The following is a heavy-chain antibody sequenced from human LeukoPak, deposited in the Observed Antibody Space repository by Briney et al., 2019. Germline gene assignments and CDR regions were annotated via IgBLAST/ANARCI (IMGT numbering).Heavy chain of an antibody. CDR3: AKYELSSGWPHFDY. CDR1: GFTFSSYA. D-gene: IGHD6-19*01. CDR2: ISGSGGST. Sequence: PGGSLRLSCAASGFTFSSYAMSWVRQAPGKGLEWVSAISGSGGSTYYADSVKGRFTISRDNSKNTLHLQMNSLRAEDTAVYYCAKYELSSGWPHFDYWGQGTLVTVSS. J-gene: IGHJ4*02. V-gene: IGHV3-23*01.